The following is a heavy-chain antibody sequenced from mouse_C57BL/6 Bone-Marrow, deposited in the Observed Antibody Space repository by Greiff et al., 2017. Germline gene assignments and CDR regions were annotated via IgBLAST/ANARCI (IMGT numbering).Heavy chain of an antibody. V-gene: IGHV1-81*01. CDR1: GYTFTSYG. Sequence: QVQLQQSGAELARPGASVKLSCKASGYTFTSYGISWVKQRTGQGLEWIGEIYPRSGNTYYNEKFKGKATLTADKSSSTAYMELRSLTSEDSAVYFCASGDTTGGQGTLVTVSA. CDR2: IYPRSGNT. J-gene: IGHJ3*01. CDR3: ASGDTT. D-gene: IGHD1-1*01.